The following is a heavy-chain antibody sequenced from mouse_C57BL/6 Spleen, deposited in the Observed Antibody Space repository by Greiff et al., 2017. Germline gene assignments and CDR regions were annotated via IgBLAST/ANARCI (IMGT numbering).Heavy chain of an antibody. V-gene: IGHV1-69*01. CDR3: AGAYGSQLRYFDY. CDR1: GYTFTSYW. J-gene: IGHJ2*01. D-gene: IGHD1-1*01. CDR2: IDPSDSYT. Sequence: QVQLQQSGAELVMPGASVKLSCKASGYTFTSYWMHWVKQRPGQGLEWIGEIDPSDSYTNYNQKFKGKSTLTVDKSSSTAYMQLSSLTSEDSAVYYCAGAYGSQLRYFDYWGQGTTLTVSS.